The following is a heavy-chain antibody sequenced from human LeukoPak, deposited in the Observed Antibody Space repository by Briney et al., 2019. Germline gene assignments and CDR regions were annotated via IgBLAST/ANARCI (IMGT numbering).Heavy chain of an antibody. J-gene: IGHJ4*02. CDR1: GFIFSNRW. D-gene: IGHD3-22*01. CDR3: TTSSASSGND. Sequence: GGSLKLSCAASGFIFSNRWMSWVRQAPGKGLEWLANIKQDGSERYYVDSVKGRFTISRDNANNSLYLEMNSLRAEDTALYYCTTSSASSGNDWGQGTLVTVSS. CDR2: IKQDGSER. V-gene: IGHV3-7*01.